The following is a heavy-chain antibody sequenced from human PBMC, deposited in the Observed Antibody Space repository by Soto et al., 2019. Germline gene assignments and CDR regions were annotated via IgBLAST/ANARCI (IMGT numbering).Heavy chain of an antibody. Sequence: PGGSLRLSCAASGFTFSRYSMNWVRQAPGKGLAWVSSISSTTNYIYYADSMKGRFTVSRDNAKNSVYLDMNSLSAEDTAVYYCARESEDLTSNFDYWGQGTLVTVSS. V-gene: IGHV3-21*01. J-gene: IGHJ4*02. CDR3: ARESEDLTSNFDY. CDR2: ISSTTNYI. CDR1: GFTFSRYS.